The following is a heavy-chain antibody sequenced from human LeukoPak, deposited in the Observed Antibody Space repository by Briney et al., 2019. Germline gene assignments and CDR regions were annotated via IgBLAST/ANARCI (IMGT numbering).Heavy chain of an antibody. D-gene: IGHD2-21*02. Sequence: GGSLRLSCAASGFTFSSYGMHWVRQAPGKGLEWVAVIWYDGSNKYYADSVKGRFTISRDNSKNTLYLQMNSLRADDTAVYYCAKDLGGGDARSLDYWGQGTLVTVSS. V-gene: IGHV3-33*06. CDR3: AKDLGGGDARSLDY. CDR2: IWYDGSNK. J-gene: IGHJ4*02. CDR1: GFTFSSYG.